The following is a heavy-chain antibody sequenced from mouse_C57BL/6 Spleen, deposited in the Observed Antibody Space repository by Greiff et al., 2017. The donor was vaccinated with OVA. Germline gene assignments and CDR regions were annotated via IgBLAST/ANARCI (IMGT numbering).Heavy chain of an antibody. Sequence: EVQLQQSGAELVRPGASVKLSCTASGFNIKDYYMHWVKQRPEQGLEWIGRIDPEDGDTEYAPKFQGKATMTADTSSNTAYLQLSSLTSEDTAVYYCTTGWGDGSSWYFDVWGTGTTVTVSS. V-gene: IGHV14-1*01. CDR3: TTGWGDGSSWYFDV. CDR1: GFNIKDYY. CDR2: IDPEDGDT. J-gene: IGHJ1*03. D-gene: IGHD1-1*01.